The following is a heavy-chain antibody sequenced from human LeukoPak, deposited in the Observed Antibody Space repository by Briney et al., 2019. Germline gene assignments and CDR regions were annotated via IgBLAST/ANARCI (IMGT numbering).Heavy chain of an antibody. Sequence: GGSLRLSCAASGFTFSSYDMHWVRQPPGKGLEWVAFIRYDGSNKFYADSVKGRFTISRDNSKNTLFLQMNSLRPEDTAVYYCARDPGRVRGVLGFDYWGQGIPVTVSS. CDR3: ARDPGRVRGVLGFDY. J-gene: IGHJ4*02. CDR1: GFTFSSYD. CDR2: IRYDGSNK. V-gene: IGHV3-30*02. D-gene: IGHD3-10*01.